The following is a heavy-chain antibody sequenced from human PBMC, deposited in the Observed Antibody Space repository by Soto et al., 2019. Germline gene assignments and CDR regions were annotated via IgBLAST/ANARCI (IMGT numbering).Heavy chain of an antibody. CDR3: ARGVDAFDI. CDR2: ISSSSSYI. Sequence: EVQLVESGGGLVKPGGSLRLSCAASGFTFSSYSMNWVRQAPGKGLEWVSSISSSSSYIDYADSVKGRFTISRDNAKNSLYLQMNCLRAEDTAVYYCARGVDAFDIWGQGTMVTVSS. CDR1: GFTFSSYS. J-gene: IGHJ3*02. V-gene: IGHV3-21*01.